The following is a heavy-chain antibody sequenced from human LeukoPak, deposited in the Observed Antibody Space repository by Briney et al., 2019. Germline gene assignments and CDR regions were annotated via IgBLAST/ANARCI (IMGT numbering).Heavy chain of an antibody. D-gene: IGHD6-13*01. CDR3: AKTIAAIALRYYYMDA. Sequence: ASVKVSCKASGYTFTSYDINWVRQATGQGLEWMGWMNPNSGNTGYAQKFQGRVTMTRNTSISTAYMELSSLRSEDTAVYYCAKTIAAIALRYYYMDAWGKGTTVTVSS. V-gene: IGHV1-8*01. CDR1: GYTFTSYD. J-gene: IGHJ6*03. CDR2: MNPNSGNT.